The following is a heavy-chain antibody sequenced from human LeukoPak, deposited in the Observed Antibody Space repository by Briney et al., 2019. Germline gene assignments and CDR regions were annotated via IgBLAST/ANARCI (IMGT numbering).Heavy chain of an antibody. CDR3: AREWGAGYCSSTSCYAGERYYFDY. D-gene: IGHD2-2*01. CDR2: INPSGGST. J-gene: IGHJ4*02. V-gene: IGHV1-46*01. CDR1: GYTFTSYA. Sequence: ASVKVSCKASGYTFTSYAMNWVRQAPGQGLEWMGIINPSGGSTSYAQKFQGRVTMTGDTSTSTVYMELSSLRSKDTAVYYCAREWGAGYCSSTSCYAGERYYFDYWGQGTLVTVSS.